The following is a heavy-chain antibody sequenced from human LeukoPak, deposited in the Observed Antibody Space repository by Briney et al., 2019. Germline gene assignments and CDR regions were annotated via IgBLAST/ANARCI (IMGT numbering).Heavy chain of an antibody. Sequence: ASVKVSCKASGYTFSNYDINWVRQAPGQGPEWMGWMNPNSGRRVYAQKFQGRVTMTRNSSINTAYMELTSLRSDDTAVYYCARGLRSDYWGQGTLVTVSS. V-gene: IGHV1-8*01. CDR1: GYTFSNYD. D-gene: IGHD3-16*02. J-gene: IGHJ4*02. CDR2: MNPNSGRR. CDR3: ARGLRSDY.